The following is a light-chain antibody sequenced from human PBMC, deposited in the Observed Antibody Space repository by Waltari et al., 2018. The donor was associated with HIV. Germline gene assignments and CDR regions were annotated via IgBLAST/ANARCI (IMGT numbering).Light chain of an antibody. J-gene: IGLJ2*01. CDR2: EVS. V-gene: IGLV2-14*01. CDR3: SSYTSSSLVV. Sequence: QSALTQPASVSGSPGQSITISCTGTSSDVGGYNYVSWYQQHPGKAPKLMIYEVSNLPSGVSNRFSGSKSGNTASLTISGLQAEDEADYYCSSYTSSSLVVFGGGTKLTVL. CDR1: SSDVGGYNY.